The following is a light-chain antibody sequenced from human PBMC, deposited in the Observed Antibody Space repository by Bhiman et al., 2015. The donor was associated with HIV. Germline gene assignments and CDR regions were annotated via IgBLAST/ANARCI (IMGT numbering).Light chain of an antibody. CDR2: SNN. V-gene: IGLV1-44*01. Sequence: QSVLTQPPSASGTPGQRVTISCSGSNSNIGSHTVNWYQQFPGTAPKLLIYSNNQRPSGVPARFSGSKSGTSASLAITGLQAEDEADYYCQSYDSGRGLYLFGGGTSVTVL. J-gene: IGLJ1*01. CDR1: NSNIGSHT. CDR3: QSYDSGRGLYL.